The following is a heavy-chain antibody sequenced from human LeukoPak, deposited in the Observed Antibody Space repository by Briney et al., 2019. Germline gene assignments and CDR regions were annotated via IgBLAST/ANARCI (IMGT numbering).Heavy chain of an antibody. CDR2: ISSSSGTI. CDR3: ARDEYYDSSGYTS. V-gene: IGHV3-48*01. D-gene: IGHD3-22*01. Sequence: GGSLRLSCAASGFTFSSYSMTWVRQAPGKGLECLSYISSSSGTIHYADSVKGRFTISRDNAKNSLYLQMNNLRVEDTAVYYCARDEYYDSSGYTSWGQGTLVTVSS. CDR1: GFTFSSYS. J-gene: IGHJ4*02.